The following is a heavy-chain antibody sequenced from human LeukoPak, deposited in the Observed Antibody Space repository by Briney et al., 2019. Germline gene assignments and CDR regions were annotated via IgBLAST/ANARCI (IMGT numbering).Heavy chain of an antibody. J-gene: IGHJ3*02. Sequence: GGSLRLSCAASGFTFSSYAMSWVRQAPGKGLEWVSVISGSGGSTWYADSVKGRFTISRDNSKNTLYLQMNSLRAEDTAVYYCAKITGNWGSWAFDIWGQGTMVTVSS. CDR1: GFTFSSYA. CDR2: ISGSGGST. CDR3: AKITGNWGSWAFDI. D-gene: IGHD1-20*01. V-gene: IGHV3-23*01.